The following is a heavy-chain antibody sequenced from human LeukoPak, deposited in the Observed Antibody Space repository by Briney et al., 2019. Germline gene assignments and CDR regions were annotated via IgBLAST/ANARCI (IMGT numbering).Heavy chain of an antibody. D-gene: IGHD5-12*01. CDR2: IYYSGST. CDR1: GGSISSYY. V-gene: IGHV4-59*12. J-gene: IGHJ5*01. Sequence: SETLSLTCTVSGGSISSYYWSWIRQPPGKGLEWIGYIYYSGSTNYNPSLKSRVTMSVDTSKNQFSLKLTSVTAADTALYFCASGMSAAYDYNWFDSWGQGTLVTVSS. CDR3: ASGMSAAYDYNWFDS.